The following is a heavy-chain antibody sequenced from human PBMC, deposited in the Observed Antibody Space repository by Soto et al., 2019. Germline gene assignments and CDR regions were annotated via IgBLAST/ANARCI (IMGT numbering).Heavy chain of an antibody. CDR2: IRYDGSNK. J-gene: IGHJ4*02. V-gene: IGHV3-33*01. Sequence: QVQLVESGGGVVQPGRSLRLSCAASGFTFSSYGMHWVRQAPGKGLEWVAVIRYDGSNKYYADSVKGRFTISRDNSKNTLYLQMNSLRAEDTAVYYCARGEGPCDYWGQGTLVTVSS. CDR3: ARGEGPCDY. CDR1: GFTFSSYG.